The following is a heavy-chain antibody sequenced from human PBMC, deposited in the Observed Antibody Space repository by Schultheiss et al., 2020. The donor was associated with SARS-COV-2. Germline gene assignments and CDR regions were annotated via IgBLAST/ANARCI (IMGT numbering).Heavy chain of an antibody. J-gene: IGHJ4*02. D-gene: IGHD3-10*01. CDR2: ISSSSSYI. CDR3: AKEGYYGSGSYPDY. CDR1: GFTFSSYA. Sequence: GGSLRLSCAASGFTFSSYAMHWVRQAPGKGLEWVSSISSSSSYIYYADSVKGRFTISRDNAKNSLYLQMNSLRAEDTAVYYCAKEGYYGSGSYPDYWGQGTLVTVSS. V-gene: IGHV3-21*01.